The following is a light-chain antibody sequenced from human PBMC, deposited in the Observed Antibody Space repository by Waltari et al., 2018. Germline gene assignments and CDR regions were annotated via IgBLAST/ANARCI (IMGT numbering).Light chain of an antibody. J-gene: IGKJ4*01. CDR3: QQYDGSVVT. CDR2: GAS. Sequence: IVLTQSPGTLSVSPGERVTVSCRASQTITGSWLTWYHQKPGQAPRLLIYGASNRAPDIPDRFSGSGSGTDFTLTISRLEPEDSAVYYCQQYDGSVVTFGGGTKVEIK. V-gene: IGKV3-20*01. CDR1: QTITGSW.